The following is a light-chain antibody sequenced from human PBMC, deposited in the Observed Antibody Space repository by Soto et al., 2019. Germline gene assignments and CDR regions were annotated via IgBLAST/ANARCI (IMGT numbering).Light chain of an antibody. CDR3: QQRINWPLFT. V-gene: IGKV3-11*01. CDR1: QSVSTY. CDR2: GAS. Sequence: ETVLTQSPGTLSLSPGERATLSCRASQSVSTYYLAWYQQKPGQAPRLLIYGASSRATGIPARFSGSGSGTDFTLTISGLEPEDFAVYYCQQRINWPLFTFGPGTKVDIK. J-gene: IGKJ3*01.